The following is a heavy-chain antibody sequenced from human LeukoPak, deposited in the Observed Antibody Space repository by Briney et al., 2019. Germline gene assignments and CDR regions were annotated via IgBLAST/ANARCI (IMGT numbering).Heavy chain of an antibody. CDR2: ISSSGSTI. Sequence: PGGSLRLSCAASGFTFSSYEMNWVRQAPGKGLEWVSYISSSGSTIYYADSVKGRFTISRDNAKNSLYLQMNSLRAEDTAVYYCASFGDSSGYFLVWGQGTLVTVSS. V-gene: IGHV3-48*03. CDR3: ASFGDSSGYFLV. D-gene: IGHD3-22*01. J-gene: IGHJ4*02. CDR1: GFTFSSYE.